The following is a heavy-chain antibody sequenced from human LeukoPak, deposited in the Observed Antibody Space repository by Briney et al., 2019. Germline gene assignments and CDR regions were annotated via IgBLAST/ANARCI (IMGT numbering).Heavy chain of an antibody. CDR1: GFTFSGYY. J-gene: IGHJ6*02. CDR3: ARSTKLRYFDWLTYGMDV. CDR2: ISSSGSTI. V-gene: IGHV3-11*01. Sequence: PGGSLRLSCAASGFTFSGYYMSWIRQAPGRGLEWVSYISSSGSTIYYADSVKGRFTISRDNAKNSLYLQMNSLRAEDTAVYYCARSTKLRYFDWLTYGMDVWGQGTTVTVSS. D-gene: IGHD3-9*01.